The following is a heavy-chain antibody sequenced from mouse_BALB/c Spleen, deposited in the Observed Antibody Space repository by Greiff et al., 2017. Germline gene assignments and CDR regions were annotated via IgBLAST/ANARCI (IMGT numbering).Heavy chain of an antibody. CDR2: IWAGGST. CDR1: GFSLTSYG. CDR3: ARELGRGAMDY. Sequence: QVQLKESGPGLVAPSQSLSITCTVSGFSLTSYGVHWVRQPPGKGLEWLGVIWAGGSTNYNSALMSRLSISKDNSKSQVFFKMNSLQADDTAIYYCARELGRGAMDYWGQGTSVTVSS. D-gene: IGHD4-1*01. V-gene: IGHV2-9*02. J-gene: IGHJ4*01.